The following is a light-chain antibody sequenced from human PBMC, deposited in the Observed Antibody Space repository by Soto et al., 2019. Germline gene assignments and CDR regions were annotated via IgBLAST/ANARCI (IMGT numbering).Light chain of an antibody. Sequence: DIQMTQSPSTLSASVGERVTITCRASQNISSWLAWHQQKPGKAPKLLIYEASSLGSGVPSRFSGSGSGTDFTLTISSLQRDDFANYCCQQYNSYSPLYTFGQGTKLEIK. CDR1: QNISSW. CDR3: QQYNSYSPLYT. V-gene: IGKV1-5*03. J-gene: IGKJ2*01. CDR2: EAS.